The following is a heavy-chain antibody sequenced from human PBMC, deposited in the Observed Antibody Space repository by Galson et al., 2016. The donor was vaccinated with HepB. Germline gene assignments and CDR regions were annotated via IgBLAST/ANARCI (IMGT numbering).Heavy chain of an antibody. Sequence: ETLSLTCVVSGGSITTNNLWSWVRQAPGKGLEWIGEVFHSGSTNYNPSLKSRVTISVNKSKNQFSLKLNSVTAEDTAVYYCARDFMSCFDPWGQGTLVTVSS. V-gene: IGHV4-4*02. CDR2: VFHSGST. J-gene: IGHJ5*02. CDR1: GGSITTNNL. CDR3: ARDFMSCFDP.